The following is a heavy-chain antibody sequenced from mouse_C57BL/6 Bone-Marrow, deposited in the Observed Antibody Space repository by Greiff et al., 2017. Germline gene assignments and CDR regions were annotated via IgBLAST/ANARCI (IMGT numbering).Heavy chain of an antibody. CDR3: ARTHTTYFDY. CDR2: IHPNSGST. D-gene: IGHD1-1*01. CDR1: GYTFTSYW. Sequence: VQLQPGAELVKPGASVKLSCKASGYTFTSYWMHWVKQRPGQGLEWIGMIHPNSGSTNYNEKFKSKATLTVDKSSSTAYMQLSSLTSEDSAVYYCARTHTTYFDYWGQGTTLTVSS. J-gene: IGHJ2*01. V-gene: IGHV1-64*01.